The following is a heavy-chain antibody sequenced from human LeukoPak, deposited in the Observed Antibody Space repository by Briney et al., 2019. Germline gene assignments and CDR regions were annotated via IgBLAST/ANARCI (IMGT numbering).Heavy chain of an antibody. CDR1: GGSINSYY. CDR2: IYTDGRT. CDR3: ARGGNYDPTHYHYYTYMDV. J-gene: IGHJ6*03. Sequence: SETLSLTCAVSGGSINSYYWTWIRQPAGKGLEWVGRIYTDGRTWFNPSLKGRPTISIDTSRTQFSLRLSSVTAADTALYYCARGGNYDPTHYHYYTYMDVWGKGTTVTVSS. V-gene: IGHV4-4*07. D-gene: IGHD1-26*01.